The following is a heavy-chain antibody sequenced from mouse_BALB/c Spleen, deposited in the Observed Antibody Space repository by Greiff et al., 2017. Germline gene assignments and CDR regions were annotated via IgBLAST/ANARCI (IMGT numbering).Heavy chain of an antibody. V-gene: IGHV14-3*02. J-gene: IGHJ3*01. Sequence: VQLQQSGAELVKPGASVKLSCTASGFNIKDTYMHWVKQRPEQGLEWIGRIDPSNGNTKYDPKFQGKATITADTSSNTAYLQLSSLTSEDTAVYSCAGSARATFWFADWGQGTLVTVSA. CDR3: AGSARATFWFAD. D-gene: IGHD3-1*01. CDR1: GFNIKDTY. CDR2: IDPSNGNT.